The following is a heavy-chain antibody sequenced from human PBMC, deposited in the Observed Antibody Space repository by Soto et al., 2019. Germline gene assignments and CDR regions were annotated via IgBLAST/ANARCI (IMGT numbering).Heavy chain of an antibody. CDR3: ARVVRADRAYGMDV. Sequence: SETLSLTCTVSGGSISSYYWSWIRQPPGKGLEWIGYIYYSGSTNYNPSLKSRVTISVDTSKNQFSLKLSSVTAADTAVYYCARVVRADRAYGMDVWGQGTTVTVPS. V-gene: IGHV4-59*01. CDR1: GGSISSYY. D-gene: IGHD1-26*01. CDR2: IYYSGST. J-gene: IGHJ6*02.